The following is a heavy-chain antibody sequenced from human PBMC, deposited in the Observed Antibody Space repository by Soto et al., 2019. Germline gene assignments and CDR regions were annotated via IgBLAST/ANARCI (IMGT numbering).Heavy chain of an antibody. CDR3: ASAPIAHDSFDL. Sequence: QVHLVESGGGLVKPGGSLRLSCAASGFSFGDYYMSVILQAPGRGLEWISYISGTGRTIDYANSVKGRFTISRDNADKSLYLQMNSLGAEDTAIYYCASAPIAHDSFDLWGQGTLVTVSS. CDR2: ISGTGRTI. V-gene: IGHV3-11*01. J-gene: IGHJ5*02. D-gene: IGHD2-21*01. CDR1: GFSFGDYY.